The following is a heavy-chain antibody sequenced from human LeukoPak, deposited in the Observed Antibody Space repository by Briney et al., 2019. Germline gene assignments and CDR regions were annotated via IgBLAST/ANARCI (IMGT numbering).Heavy chain of an antibody. CDR1: GGSISSSSYY. Sequence: SETLSLTCTVSGGSISSSSYYWGWIRQPPGKGLEWIGSIYYSGSTYYNPSLKSRVTISVDTSKNQFSLKLSSVTAADTAVYYCARDRLGELSSRYNWFDPWGQGTLVTVSS. CDR3: ARDRLGELSSRYNWFDP. J-gene: IGHJ5*02. CDR2: IYYSGST. D-gene: IGHD3-16*02. V-gene: IGHV4-39*07.